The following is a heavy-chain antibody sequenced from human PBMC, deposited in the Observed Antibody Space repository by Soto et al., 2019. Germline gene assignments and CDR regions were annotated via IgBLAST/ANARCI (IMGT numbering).Heavy chain of an antibody. D-gene: IGHD6-19*01. CDR3: ARGAYSSGKYYFDY. CDR1: GFTFSNYG. V-gene: IGHV3-33*01. CDR2: IWYDGSDK. Sequence: QVQLVESGGGVVQPGRSPRLSCAASGFTFSNYGMHWVRQAPGKGLEWVALIWYDGSDKYYADSVKGRFTISRDNSKNTLYLQMNSLRAEDTAVYYCARGAYSSGKYYFDYWGQGTLVTVSS. J-gene: IGHJ4*02.